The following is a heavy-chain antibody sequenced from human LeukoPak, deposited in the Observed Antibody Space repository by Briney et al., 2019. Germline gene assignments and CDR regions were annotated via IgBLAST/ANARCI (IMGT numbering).Heavy chain of an antibody. D-gene: IGHD2-15*01. CDR2: ISSSSSYI. J-gene: IGHJ6*03. CDR1: GFTFSSYS. V-gene: IGHV3-21*01. Sequence: NSGGSLRLSCAASGFTFSSYSMNWVRQAPGKGLEWVSSISSSSSYIYYADSVKGRFTISRDNAKNSLYLQMSSLRPEDTAVYYCAKDSYYCSDNCPQYYYYMDVWGKGTTVTVSS. CDR3: AKDSYYCSDNCPQYYYYMDV.